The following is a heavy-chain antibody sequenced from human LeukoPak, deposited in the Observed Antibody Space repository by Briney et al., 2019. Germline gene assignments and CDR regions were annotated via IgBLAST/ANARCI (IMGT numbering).Heavy chain of an antibody. CDR3: ARDVIVPAANWFDP. J-gene: IGHJ5*02. CDR1: GYTFTGYY. Sequence: AAVKVSCKASGYTFTGYYMHWVRQAPGQGLEWMGWINPNSGGTNYAQKFQGRVTMTRDTPISTAYMERSRLRSDDTAGYYCARDVIVPAANWFDPWGQGTLVTVSS. CDR2: INPNSGGT. D-gene: IGHD2-2*01. V-gene: IGHV1-2*02.